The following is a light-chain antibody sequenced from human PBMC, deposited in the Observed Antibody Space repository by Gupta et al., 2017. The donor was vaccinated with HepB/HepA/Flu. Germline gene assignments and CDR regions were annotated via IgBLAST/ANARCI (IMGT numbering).Light chain of an antibody. CDR2: KTS. CDR3: HQDNSYSLT. CDR1: HSISDW. Sequence: DIQMTQSPSTLSASVGDRVTITCRASHSISDWLAWYQQKPGKAPKLLIYKTSTLERGVPSRFSGSGSGSGTEFTLTISILHPDDFATYYFHQDNSYSLTFGGGTKVEI. V-gene: IGKV1-5*03. J-gene: IGKJ4*01.